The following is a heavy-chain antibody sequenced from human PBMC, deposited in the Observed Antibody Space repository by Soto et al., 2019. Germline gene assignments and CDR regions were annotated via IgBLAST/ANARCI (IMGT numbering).Heavy chain of an antibody. CDR1: GGSFSGYY. CDR3: ASQKYYYDSSGYWSAFDI. CDR2: INHSGST. D-gene: IGHD3-22*01. V-gene: IGHV4-34*01. Sequence: QVQLQQWGAGLLKPSETLSLTCAVYGGSFSGYYWSWIRQPPGKGLEWIGEINHSGSTNYNPSLKSRVTISVDTSKNQFPLKLSSVTAADTAVYYCASQKYYYDSSGYWSAFDIWGQGTMVTVSS. J-gene: IGHJ3*02.